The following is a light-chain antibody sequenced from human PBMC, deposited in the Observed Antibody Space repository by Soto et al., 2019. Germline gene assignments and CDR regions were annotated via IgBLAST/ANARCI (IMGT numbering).Light chain of an antibody. CDR2: DVS. Sequence: QSALTQPASVSGSPGQSITISCTGTSSDVGGYNYVSWYQQHPGKAPKLMIYDVSNRPSGVSNRFSGSKSGNTASLTISGLQAEDEAEYDCSSYTSSSTLTYVFGTGTKLTVL. CDR1: SSDVGGYNY. CDR3: SSYTSSSTLTYV. J-gene: IGLJ1*01. V-gene: IGLV2-14*01.